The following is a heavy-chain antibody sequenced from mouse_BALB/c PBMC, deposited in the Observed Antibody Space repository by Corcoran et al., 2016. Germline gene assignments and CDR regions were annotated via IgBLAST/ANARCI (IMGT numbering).Heavy chain of an antibody. D-gene: IGHD2-1*01. CDR1: GYSFTGYY. Sequence: LVKTGASVKISCKASGYSFTGYYMHWVKQSHGNSLDWIGYISCYNGATSYNQKFKDKATFTVDTSSSAAYMQFNSLTSEDSAVYYCARGCNSWGYSMDYWGQGTSVTVSS. CDR3: ARGCNSWGYSMDY. CDR2: ISCYNGAT. V-gene: IGHV1S34*01. J-gene: IGHJ4*01.